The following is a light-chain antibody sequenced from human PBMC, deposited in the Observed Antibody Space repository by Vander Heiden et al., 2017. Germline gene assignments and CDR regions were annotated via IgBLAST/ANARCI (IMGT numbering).Light chain of an antibody. Sequence: QSALTEPRSVLGSPGQSVNISCTGTSSDVGGYNYVSWYQQHPGKAPKLMIYDVSKRPSGVPDRFSGSKSGNTASLTISGLQAEDEADYYCCSYAGSYTFVVFGGGTKLTVL. J-gene: IGLJ2*01. CDR2: DVS. CDR3: CSYAGSYTFVV. V-gene: IGLV2-11*01. CDR1: SSDVGGYNY.